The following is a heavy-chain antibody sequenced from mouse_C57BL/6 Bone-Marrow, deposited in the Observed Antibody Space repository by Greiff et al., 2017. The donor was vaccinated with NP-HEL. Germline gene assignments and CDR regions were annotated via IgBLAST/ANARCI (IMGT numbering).Heavy chain of an antibody. CDR2: ISDGGSYT. CDR3: ARDPTVVATYYYAMDY. Sequence: DVMLVESGGGLVKPGGSLKLSCAASGFTFSSYAMSWVRQTPEKRLEWVATISDGGSYTYYPDNVKGRFTISRDNAKNNLYLQMSHLKSEDTAMYYCARDPTVVATYYYAMDYWGQGTSVTVSS. J-gene: IGHJ4*01. CDR1: GFTFSSYA. D-gene: IGHD1-1*01. V-gene: IGHV5-4*01.